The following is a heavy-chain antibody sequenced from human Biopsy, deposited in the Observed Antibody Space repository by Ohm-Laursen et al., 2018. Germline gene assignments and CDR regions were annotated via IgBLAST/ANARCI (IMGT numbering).Heavy chain of an antibody. D-gene: IGHD2-21*02. V-gene: IGHV4-34*01. J-gene: IGHJ6*02. CDR3: ARGRGYCGGDCYPTYYYYYGMDV. Sequence: GTLSLTCAVFGGSFSGYYWSWIRQPPGKGLEWIGEINHSGSTNYNPSLKSRVTISVDTSKNQFSLKLSSVTAADTAVYYCARGRGYCGGDCYPTYYYYYGMDVWGQGTTVTVSS. CDR1: GGSFSGYY. CDR2: INHSGST.